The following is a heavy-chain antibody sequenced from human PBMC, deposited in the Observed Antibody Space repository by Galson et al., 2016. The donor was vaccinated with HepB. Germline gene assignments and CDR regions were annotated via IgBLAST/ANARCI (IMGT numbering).Heavy chain of an antibody. J-gene: IGHJ4*02. D-gene: IGHD3-16*01. CDR2: IKEDGSEK. CDR1: GFTLSRYW. V-gene: IGHV3-7*04. Sequence: SLRLSCAGSGFTLSRYWMSWVRQAPGKGLEWVANIKEDGSEKKYVDSVKGRFTISRDNAKNSVYLQMNSLRAEDTAVYYCTRDIAAFGGVMEWGQGTLVPIAS. CDR3: TRDIAAFGGVME.